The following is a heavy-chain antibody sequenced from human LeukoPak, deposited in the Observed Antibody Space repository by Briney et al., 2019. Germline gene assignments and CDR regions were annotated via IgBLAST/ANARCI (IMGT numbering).Heavy chain of an antibody. D-gene: IGHD3-9*01. CDR1: GFTFSSYA. CDR2: ISGSGGST. V-gene: IGHV3-23*01. Sequence: GGSLRLSCAASGFTFSSYAMSWVRQAPGKGLEWVSAISGSGGSTYYADSVKGRFTISRDNSKNTLYLQMNSLRAEDTAVYYCAKYHAQSTYYDILTGYYTLLDAFDIWGQGTMVTVSS. CDR3: AKYHAQSTYYDILTGYYTLLDAFDI. J-gene: IGHJ3*02.